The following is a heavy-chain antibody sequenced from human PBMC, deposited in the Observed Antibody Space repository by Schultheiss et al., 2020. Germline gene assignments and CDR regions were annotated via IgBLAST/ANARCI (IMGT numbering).Heavy chain of an antibody. Sequence: GGSLRLSCAASGFTFSSYGMHWVRQAPGKGLEWVAVIWYDGSNKYYADSVKGRFTISRDNSKNTLYLQMNSLRAEDTALYHCARGSLRSEGYYYGMDVWGQGTTVNGYS. CDR2: IWYDGSNK. D-gene: IGHD1-26*01. CDR3: ARGSLRSEGYYYGMDV. CDR1: GFTFSSYG. J-gene: IGHJ6*02. V-gene: IGHV3-33*08.